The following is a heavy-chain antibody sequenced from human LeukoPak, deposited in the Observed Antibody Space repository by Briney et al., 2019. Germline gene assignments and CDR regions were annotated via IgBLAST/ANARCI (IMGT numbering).Heavy chain of an antibody. CDR1: GYSFTSYW. CDR3: VVQAALGTSGV. V-gene: IGHV5-51*01. D-gene: IGHD6-13*01. J-gene: IGHJ6*02. Sequence: GESLKISCKGSGYSFTSYWIGWVRQMPGKGLEWMGIIYPGDSDTRYSPSFQGQVTISADKSVSTAYLQWSSLGASDTAMYYCVVQAALGTSGVWGQGTTVTVSS. CDR2: IYPGDSDT.